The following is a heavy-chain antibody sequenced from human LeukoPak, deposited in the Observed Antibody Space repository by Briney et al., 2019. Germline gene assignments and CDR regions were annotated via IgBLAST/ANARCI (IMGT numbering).Heavy chain of an antibody. CDR1: GGTFSSYA. CDR3: AESGGCSGGSCYSDFDY. J-gene: IGHJ4*02. V-gene: IGHV1-69*06. D-gene: IGHD2-15*01. Sequence: SVKVSCKASGGTFSSYAISWVRQAPGQGLEWMGGIIPIFGTANYAQKFQGRVTITADKSTSTAYMELSSLRSEDTAVYYCAESGGCSGGSCYSDFDYWGQGTLVTVSS. CDR2: IIPIFGTA.